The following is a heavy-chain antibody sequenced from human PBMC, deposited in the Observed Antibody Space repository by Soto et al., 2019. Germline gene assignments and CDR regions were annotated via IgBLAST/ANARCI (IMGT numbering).Heavy chain of an antibody. Sequence: GSLRLSCAASGFTFSSYGMHWVRQAPGKGLEWVAVISYDGSNKYYADSVKGRFTISRDNSKNTLYLQMNSLRAEDTAVYYCAKDHLAARLYYYYYGMDVWGQGTTVTVSS. J-gene: IGHJ6*02. CDR2: ISYDGSNK. D-gene: IGHD6-6*01. CDR1: GFTFSSYG. V-gene: IGHV3-30*18. CDR3: AKDHLAARLYYYYYGMDV.